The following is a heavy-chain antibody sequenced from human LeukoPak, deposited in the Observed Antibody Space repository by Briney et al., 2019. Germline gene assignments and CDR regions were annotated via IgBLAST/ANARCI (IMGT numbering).Heavy chain of an antibody. CDR1: GFTFSSYG. CDR3: AKDFRYCGGGNCYGWFDP. V-gene: IGHV3-23*01. Sequence: GGSLRLSCAASGFTFSSYGMSWVRQTPGKGLEWVSAIRNSGDSTYYADSVKGRFTISRDNSKNTLYLQMNSLRAEDTAIYFCAKDFRYCGGGNCYGWFDPWGQGTLVTVSS. J-gene: IGHJ5*02. CDR2: IRNSGDST. D-gene: IGHD2-15*01.